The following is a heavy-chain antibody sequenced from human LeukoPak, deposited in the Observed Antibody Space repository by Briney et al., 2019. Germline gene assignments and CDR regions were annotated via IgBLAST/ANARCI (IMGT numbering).Heavy chain of an antibody. V-gene: IGHV4-34*01. J-gene: IGHJ5*02. CDR1: GGSFSSYY. Sequence: SETLSLTCAVYGGSFSSYYWSWIRQPPGKGLEWIGEINHSGSTNYNPSLKSRVTISVETSKKQFSLKLTSVTAADTAVYYCARYSAVTTFPLDPWGQGALVTVSS. CDR3: ARYSAVTTFPLDP. D-gene: IGHD4-11*01. CDR2: INHSGST.